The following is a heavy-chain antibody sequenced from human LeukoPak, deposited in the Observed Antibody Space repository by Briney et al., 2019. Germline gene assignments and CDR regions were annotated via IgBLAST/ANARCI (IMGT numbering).Heavy chain of an antibody. J-gene: IGHJ3*02. CDR3: AREVTMIVVVVNAFDI. Sequence: SETLSLTCTVSGGSISSSSYYWGWIRQPPGKGLEWIGSIYYSGSTYYNPSLKSRVTISVDTSKNQFSLKLSSVTAADTAVYYCAREVTMIVVVVNAFDIWGQGTMVTVSS. CDR2: IYYSGST. D-gene: IGHD3-22*01. CDR1: GGSISSSSYY. V-gene: IGHV4-39*07.